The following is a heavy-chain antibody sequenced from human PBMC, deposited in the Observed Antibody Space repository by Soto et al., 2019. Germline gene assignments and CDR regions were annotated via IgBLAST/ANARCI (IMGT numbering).Heavy chain of an antibody. CDR2: IYYSGST. Sequence: QVQLQESGPGLVKPSQTLSLTCTVSGGSISSGGYYWSWIRQHPGEGLEGIGYIYYSGSTYYNPSLKSRVTISVDTSKNQFSLKLSSVTAADTAVYYCARERVVVVTSRGGLDYWGQGTLVTVSS. CDR3: ARERVVVVTSRGGLDY. J-gene: IGHJ4*02. CDR1: GGSISSGGYY. V-gene: IGHV4-31*03. D-gene: IGHD3-22*01.